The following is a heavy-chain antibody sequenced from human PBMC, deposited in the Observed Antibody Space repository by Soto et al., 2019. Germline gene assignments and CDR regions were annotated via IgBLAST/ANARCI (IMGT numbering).Heavy chain of an antibody. CDR2: INSDASHT. CDR3: ARQLPTAIRGGHYYSYGMDV. V-gene: IGHV3-74*01. Sequence: GGSLRLSCAASGFTFSTYWMHWIRQVPGKGLEWVSRINSDASHTYYADSVKGRFTVSRDNAKNTLYLQMNSLRAEDTAVYYCARQLPTAIRGGHYYSYGMDVWGQGTTVTVSS. CDR1: GFTFSTYW. J-gene: IGHJ6*02. D-gene: IGHD2-2*02.